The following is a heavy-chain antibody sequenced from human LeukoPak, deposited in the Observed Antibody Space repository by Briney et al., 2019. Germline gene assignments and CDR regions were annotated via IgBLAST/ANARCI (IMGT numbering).Heavy chain of an antibody. CDR2: IYYSGST. D-gene: IGHD3-10*01. J-gene: IGHJ4*02. V-gene: IGHV4-34*01. Sequence: SETLSLTCAVYGGSFSGYYWSWIRQPPGKGLEWIGSIYYSGSTYYNPPLKSRVTISVDTSKNQFSLKLSSVTAADTAVYYCATSPEYYYGSGSYRNRDYWGQGTLVTVSS. CDR3: ATSPEYYYGSGSYRNRDY. CDR1: GGSFSGYY.